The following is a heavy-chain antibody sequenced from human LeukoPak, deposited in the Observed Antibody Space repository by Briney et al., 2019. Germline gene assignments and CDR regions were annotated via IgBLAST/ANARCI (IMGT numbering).Heavy chain of an antibody. D-gene: IGHD3-22*01. V-gene: IGHV1-2*02. CDR3: ARDYYDSSGSQSLPSDY. CDR2: INPNSGGT. Sequence: GASVKVSCKASGCTFTGYYMHWVRQAPGQGREWMGWINPNSGGTNYAQKFQGRVTMTRDTSISTAYMELSRLRSDDTAVYYCARDYYDSSGSQSLPSDYWGQGTLVTVSS. CDR1: GCTFTGYY. J-gene: IGHJ4*02.